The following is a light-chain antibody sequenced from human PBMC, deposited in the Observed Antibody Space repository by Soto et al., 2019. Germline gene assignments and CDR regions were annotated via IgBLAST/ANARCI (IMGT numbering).Light chain of an antibody. CDR1: QSVRNN. J-gene: IGKJ4*01. Sequence: EIVMTQSPATLSVSPGERATVPCRASQSVRNNLAWYQQKPGQAPRLLIYGASTRATGIPARFSGSGYGTEFTLTISSLQSEDFAVYYCQQYNKWPLTFGGGTKV. CDR3: QQYNKWPLT. CDR2: GAS. V-gene: IGKV3-15*01.